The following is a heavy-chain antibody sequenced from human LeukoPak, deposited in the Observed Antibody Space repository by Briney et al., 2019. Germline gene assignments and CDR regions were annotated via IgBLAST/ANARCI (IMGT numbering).Heavy chain of an antibody. J-gene: IGHJ4*02. CDR1: GYSFTSYW. CDR3: ARSHYYDSSGYYYFDY. Sequence: GESLKISCKGSGYSFTSYWISWVRQLPGKALEWMGIIYPGDSDTRYSPSFQGQVTISADKSISTAYLQWSSLKASDTAMYYCARSHYYDSSGYYYFDYWGQGTLVTVSS. D-gene: IGHD3-22*01. V-gene: IGHV5-51*01. CDR2: IYPGDSDT.